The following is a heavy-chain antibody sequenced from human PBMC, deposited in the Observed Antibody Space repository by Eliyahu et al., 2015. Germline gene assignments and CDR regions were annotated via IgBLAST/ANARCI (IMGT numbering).Heavy chain of an antibody. V-gene: IGHV3-30*18. CDR1: SSYG. J-gene: IGHJ6*03. CDR2: ISHDGSNK. CDR3: AKDADGGNIYYYYYMDV. Sequence: SSYGMHWVRQAPGKGLEWVAVISHDGSNKYYADSVKGRFTISRDNSKNTLYLQMNSLRAEDTAVYYCAKDADGGNIYYYYYMDVWGKGTTVTVSS. D-gene: IGHD4-23*01.